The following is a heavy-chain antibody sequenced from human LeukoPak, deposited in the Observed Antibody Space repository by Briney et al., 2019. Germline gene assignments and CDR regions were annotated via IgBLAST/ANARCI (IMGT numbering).Heavy chain of an antibody. V-gene: IGHV3-7*01. D-gene: IGHD3-22*01. CDR1: GFTFSSYW. J-gene: IGHJ5*02. Sequence: GGSLRLSCAASGFTFSSYWMSWVRQAPGKGLEWVANIKQDGSEKYYVDSVKGRFTISRDNAKNALYLQMNSLRVEDTAVYYCARGGSRYDSSGYYPWGQGTLVTVSS. CDR3: ARGGSRYDSSGYYP. CDR2: IKQDGSEK.